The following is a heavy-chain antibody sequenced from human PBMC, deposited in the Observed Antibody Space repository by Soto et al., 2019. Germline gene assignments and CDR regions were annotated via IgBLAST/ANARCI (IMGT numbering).Heavy chain of an antibody. Sequence: SETLSLTCTVSGGSISSGGYYWSWIRQHPGKGLEWIGYIYYSGSTYYNPSLKSRVTISVDTSKNQFSLKLSSVTAADTAVYYCARASRSIAAAEDYWGQGTLVTVSS. V-gene: IGHV4-31*03. CDR1: GGSISSGGYY. CDR2: IYYSGST. D-gene: IGHD6-13*01. CDR3: ARASRSIAAAEDY. J-gene: IGHJ4*02.